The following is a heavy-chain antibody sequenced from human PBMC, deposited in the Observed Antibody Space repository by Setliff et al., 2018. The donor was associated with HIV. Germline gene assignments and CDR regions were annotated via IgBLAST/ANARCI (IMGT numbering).Heavy chain of an antibody. V-gene: IGHV3-7*01. CDR2: INQDGSEK. CDR1: GGSMSGLY. Sequence: PSETLSLTCTVSGGSMSGLYWSWMRQRPGRGLEWRANINQDGSEKKYVDSVKGRFILSRDNAKNSLYLQMNSLRAEDTAVYYCARRKYYYDSTAYFHYKYYGLDVWGQGTTVTVSS. CDR3: ARRKYYYDSTAYFHYKYYGLDV. J-gene: IGHJ6*02. D-gene: IGHD3-22*01.